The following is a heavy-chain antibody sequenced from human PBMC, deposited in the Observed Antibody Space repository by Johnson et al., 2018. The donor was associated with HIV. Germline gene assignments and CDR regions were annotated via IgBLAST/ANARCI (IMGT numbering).Heavy chain of an antibody. CDR3: AGLRAARPRSFDI. J-gene: IGHJ3*02. V-gene: IGHV3-9*01. CDR2: ISWNSGSI. D-gene: IGHD6-6*01. Sequence: VQLVESGGGFIQPGRSLRLSCAASGFTFDDYDMHWVRQAPGKGLEWVSGISWNSGSIGYADSVKGRFTIARDNAKNSLYLQMNSLRAEDTAVYYCAGLRAARPRSFDIWGQGTMVTVSS. CDR1: GFTFDDYD.